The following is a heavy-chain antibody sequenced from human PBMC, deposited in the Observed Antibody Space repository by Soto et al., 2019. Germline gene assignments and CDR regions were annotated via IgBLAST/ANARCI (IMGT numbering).Heavy chain of an antibody. J-gene: IGHJ4*02. CDR2: ISYDGSNK. CDR3: AKDRGPPRADYYFDY. Sequence: QVQLVESGGGVVQPGRSLRLSCAASGFTFSSYGMHWVRQAPGKGLEWVAVISYDGSNKYYADSVKGRFTISRDNSKNTLYLQMNSLRAEDTAVYYCAKDRGPPRADYYFDYWGQGTLVTVSS. CDR1: GFTFSSYG. V-gene: IGHV3-30*18.